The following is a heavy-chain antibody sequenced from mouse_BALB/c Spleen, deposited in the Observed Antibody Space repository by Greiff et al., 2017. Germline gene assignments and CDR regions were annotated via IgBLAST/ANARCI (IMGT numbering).Heavy chain of an antibody. CDR3: ATCYRYAMDY. Sequence: VQLQQSGAELVKPGASVKLSCTASGFNIKDTYMHWVKQRPEQGLEWIGRIDPANGNTKYDPKFQGKATITADTSSNTAYLQLSSLTSEDTAVYYCATCYRYAMDYWGQGTSVTGSS. CDR1: GFNIKDTY. D-gene: IGHD2-14*01. CDR2: IDPANGNT. V-gene: IGHV14-3*02. J-gene: IGHJ4*01.